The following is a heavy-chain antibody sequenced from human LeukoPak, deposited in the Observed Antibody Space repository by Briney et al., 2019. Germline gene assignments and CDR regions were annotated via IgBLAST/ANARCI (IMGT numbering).Heavy chain of an antibody. CDR3: ARDPPGLEVAGYDY. CDR1: GFNFSTYW. Sequence: PGGSLRLSCAVSGFNFSTYWMSWVRQAPGKGLEWVANMNQDGSEKYYVDSLKGRFTISRDNAKNSLYLQMNGLRAEDTAVYYCARDPPGLEVAGYDYWGQGTLVTVSS. CDR2: MNQDGSEK. J-gene: IGHJ4*02. V-gene: IGHV3-7*01. D-gene: IGHD6-19*01.